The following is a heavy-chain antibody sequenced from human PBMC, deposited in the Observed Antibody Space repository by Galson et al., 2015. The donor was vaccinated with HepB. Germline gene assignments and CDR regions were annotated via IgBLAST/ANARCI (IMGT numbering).Heavy chain of an antibody. J-gene: IGHJ4*02. D-gene: IGHD6-13*01. V-gene: IGHV3-9*01. Sequence: SRRLSCAASGFTFDDYAMHWVRQAPGTGLEWVSGLSWNSGSIGYVDSVKGRFTISRDNAKNSLYLQMNSLRAEATALYYCAKGGGSIAAAGTLVVVVVDYWGQGTLVTVSS. CDR2: LSWNSGSI. CDR3: AKGGGSIAAAGTLVVVVVDY. CDR1: GFTFDDYA.